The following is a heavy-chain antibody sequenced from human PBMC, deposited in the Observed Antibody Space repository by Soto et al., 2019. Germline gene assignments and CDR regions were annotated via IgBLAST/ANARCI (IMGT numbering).Heavy chain of an antibody. J-gene: IGHJ4*02. CDR3: AELPEMATNLGGY. CDR2: INQDGGEK. Sequence: EVQLVESGGGSVQPGGSLRLSCAPSGFTFSSDWLGWFLRAPGKGPGWVANINQDGGEKYYVDSVKGRFTISRDNAKNSLYLQMNSLRAEDTAVYYCAELPEMATNLGGYWGQGTLVTVSS. V-gene: IGHV3-7*01. D-gene: IGHD3-16*01. CDR1: GFTFSSDW.